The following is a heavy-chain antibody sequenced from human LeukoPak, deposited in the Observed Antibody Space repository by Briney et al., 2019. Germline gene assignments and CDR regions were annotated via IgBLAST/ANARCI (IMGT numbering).Heavy chain of an antibody. CDR2: IYYSGST. CDR1: GGSISSYY. CDR3: AREQYYYDSSGYRTDNWFDP. D-gene: IGHD3-22*01. J-gene: IGHJ5*02. Sequence: SGTLSLTCTVSGGSISSYYWSWIRQPPGKGLEWIGYIYYSGSTNYNPSLKSRVTISVDTSKNQFSLKLSSVTAADTAVYYCAREQYYYDSSGYRTDNWFDPWGQGTLVTVSS. V-gene: IGHV4-59*01.